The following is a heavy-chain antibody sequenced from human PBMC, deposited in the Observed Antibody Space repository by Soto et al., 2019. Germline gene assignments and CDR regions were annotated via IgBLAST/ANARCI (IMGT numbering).Heavy chain of an antibody. J-gene: IGHJ5*01. CDR2: MNPNSGNT. D-gene: IGHD2-21*01. V-gene: IGHV1-8*01. Sequence: QVQLVQSGAEVKTPGASVKVSCKASGYTFATYDINWVRQAPGQGLEWMGWMNPNSGNTGYAQKFQGRLTMTGDTALSLAPMGLSSLGNADTAVYYCARSDGSIVNGLASWGQGTLVTVSA. CDR3: ARSDGSIVNGLAS. CDR1: GYTFATYD.